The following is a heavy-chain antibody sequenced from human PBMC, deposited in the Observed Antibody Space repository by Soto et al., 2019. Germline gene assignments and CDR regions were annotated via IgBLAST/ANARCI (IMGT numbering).Heavy chain of an antibody. J-gene: IGHJ5*02. CDR2: IIPIFGTA. D-gene: IGHD2-15*01. V-gene: IGHV1-69*01. CDR3: AREPYCSGGSCYSWFDP. Sequence: QVQLVQSGAEVKKPGSSVKVSCKASGGTFSSYAISWVRQAPGQGLEWMGGIIPIFGTANYAQKFQGRVTITADESTSTAYMELSSLRAEDTVVYYCAREPYCSGGSCYSWFDPWGQGTLVTVSS. CDR1: GGTFSSYA.